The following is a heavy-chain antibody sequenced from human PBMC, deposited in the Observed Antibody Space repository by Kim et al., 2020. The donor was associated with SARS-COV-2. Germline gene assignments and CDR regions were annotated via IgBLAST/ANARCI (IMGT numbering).Heavy chain of an antibody. CDR1: GGSISSGGYY. Sequence: SETLSLTCTVSGGSISSGGYYWSWIRQHPGKGLEWIGYIYYSGSTYYNPSLKSRVTISVDTSKNQFSLKLSSVTAAATAVYYCARVGTPGAFDIWGQGTMVTVTS. J-gene: IGHJ3*02. CDR2: IYYSGST. V-gene: IGHV4-31*03. D-gene: IGHD6-13*01. CDR3: ARVGTPGAFDI.